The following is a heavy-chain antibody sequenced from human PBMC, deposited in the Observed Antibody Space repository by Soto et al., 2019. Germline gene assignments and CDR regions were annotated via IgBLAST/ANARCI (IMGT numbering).Heavy chain of an antibody. CDR1: GGSISSSSYY. J-gene: IGHJ4*02. CDR3: ASSVTYYYGSGSPD. D-gene: IGHD3-10*01. V-gene: IGHV4-39*01. Sequence: QLQLQESGPGLVKPSETLSLTCTVSGGSISSSSYYWGWIRQPPGKGLEWIGSIYYSGSTYYNPSLKSRVTISVDTSKNQFSLKLSSVTAADTAVYYCASSVTYYYGSGSPDWGQGTLVTVSS. CDR2: IYYSGST.